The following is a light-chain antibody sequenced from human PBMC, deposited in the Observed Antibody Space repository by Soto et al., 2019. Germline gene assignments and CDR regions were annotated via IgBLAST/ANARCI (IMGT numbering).Light chain of an antibody. Sequence: DIQMTQSPSSLSASVGDRVTITCRASQSISRFLHWYQQKPGKAPTVLIYAASTLQSGVPSRFSGSGSGTDFTLTISSLHPEDFATYYWQQSHSTPRAFGGGAKVEIK. CDR2: AAS. V-gene: IGKV1-39*01. CDR3: QQSHSTPRA. J-gene: IGKJ4*01. CDR1: QSISRF.